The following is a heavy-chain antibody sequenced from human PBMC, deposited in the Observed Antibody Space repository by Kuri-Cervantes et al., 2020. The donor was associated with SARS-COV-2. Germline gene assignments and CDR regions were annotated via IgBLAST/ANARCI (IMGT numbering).Heavy chain of an antibody. CDR1: GYTFTGYY. D-gene: IGHD2-21*01. Sequence: ASVKVSCKASGYTFTGYYMHWVRQAPGQGLEWMGWINPNSGGTNYAQKFQGRVTMTMDTSISTAYMELSRLRSDDTAVYYCARGGRILWSENYYYYYMDVWGKGTTVTVSS. J-gene: IGHJ6*03. CDR2: INPNSGGT. CDR3: ARGGRILWSENYYYYYMDV. V-gene: IGHV1-2*02.